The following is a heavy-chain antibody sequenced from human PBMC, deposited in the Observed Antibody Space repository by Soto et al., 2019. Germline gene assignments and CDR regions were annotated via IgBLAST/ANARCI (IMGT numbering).Heavy chain of an antibody. D-gene: IGHD3-16*01. CDR3: ATPYYFNH. J-gene: IGHJ1*01. Sequence: GGSLRLSCAASGFMSSAYTMTWVRQAPGKGLEWLSSISDDSSYIDYADSLRGRFTVSRDNARNSLYLQMDSLGAEDTGVYYCATPYYFNHWGPGTLVTVSS. V-gene: IGHV3-21*01. CDR2: ISDDSSYI. CDR1: GFMSSAYT.